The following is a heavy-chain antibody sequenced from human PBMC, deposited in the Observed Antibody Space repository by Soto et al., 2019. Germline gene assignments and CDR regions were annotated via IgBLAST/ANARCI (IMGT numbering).Heavy chain of an antibody. CDR1: GGSISSSSYY. CDR3: ARLEYYDFWSGYSYFDY. CDR2: IYYSGST. V-gene: IGHV4-39*01. J-gene: IGHJ4*02. Sequence: SETLSLTCTVSGGSISSSSYYWGWIRQPPGKGLEWIGSIYYSGSTYYNPSLKSRVTISVDTSKNQFSLKLSSVTAADTAVYYCARLEYYDFWSGYSYFDYWGQGTLVTVSS. D-gene: IGHD3-3*01.